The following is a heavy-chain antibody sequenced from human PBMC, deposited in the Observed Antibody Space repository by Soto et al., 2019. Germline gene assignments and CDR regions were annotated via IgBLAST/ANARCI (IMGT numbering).Heavy chain of an antibody. CDR2: ISYDGRNK. D-gene: IGHD2-21*01. CDR1: GFVSNDYD. CDR3: SRGIKGGLDA. V-gene: IGHV3-30*03. Sequence: QVQLAESGGGLVQPGRSLRLSCATSGFVSNDYDIHWVRQAPGKGLAWLASISYDGRNKYYADSVKGRFTISRDNSKNTLSLKINSLGAEDTAGYYCSRGIKGGLDAWGPGTLVTVSS. J-gene: IGHJ5*02.